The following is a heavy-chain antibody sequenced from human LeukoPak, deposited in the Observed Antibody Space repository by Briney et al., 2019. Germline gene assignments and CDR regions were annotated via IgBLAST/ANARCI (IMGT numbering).Heavy chain of an antibody. Sequence: GRSLRLSCAASGFTFSSYAMHWVRQAPGKGLEWVAVISYDGSNKYYADSVKGRFTISRDNSKNTLYLQMNSLRAEDTAVYYCARDRGYTGTRWYFQHWGQGTLVTVSS. CDR2: ISYDGSNK. CDR3: ARDRGYTGTRWYFQH. J-gene: IGHJ1*01. D-gene: IGHD1-26*01. CDR1: GFTFSSYA. V-gene: IGHV3-30-3*01.